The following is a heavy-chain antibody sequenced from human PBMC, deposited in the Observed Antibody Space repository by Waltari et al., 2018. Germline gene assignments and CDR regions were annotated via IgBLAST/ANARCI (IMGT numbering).Heavy chain of an antibody. CDR3: ARGGERNPYFDYGMDV. Sequence: QVQLQESGPGLVKPSETLSLTCTGSGGSISSHYWRWIRQPPGKGLEWIGYIYYSGSTNYNPSLKSRVTISVDTSKNQFSLKLSSVTAADTAVYYCARGGERNPYFDYGMDVWGQGTTVTVSS. CDR1: GGSISSHY. D-gene: IGHD3-10*01. J-gene: IGHJ6*02. V-gene: IGHV4-59*11. CDR2: IYYSGST.